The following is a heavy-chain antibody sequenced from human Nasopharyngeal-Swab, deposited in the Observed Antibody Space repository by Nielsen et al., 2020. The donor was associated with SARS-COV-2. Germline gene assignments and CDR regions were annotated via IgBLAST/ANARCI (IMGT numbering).Heavy chain of an antibody. J-gene: IGHJ4*02. CDR3: AKDKQMATIASDY. CDR1: GFTFSSYA. CDR2: ISGSGGST. Sequence: GESLKISCAASGFTFSSYAMSWVRQAPGKGLEWVSAISGSGGSTYYADSVKGRFTISRDNSKNTLYLQMNSLRAEDTAAYYCAKDKQMATIASDYWGQGTLVTVSS. V-gene: IGHV3-23*01. D-gene: IGHD5-24*01.